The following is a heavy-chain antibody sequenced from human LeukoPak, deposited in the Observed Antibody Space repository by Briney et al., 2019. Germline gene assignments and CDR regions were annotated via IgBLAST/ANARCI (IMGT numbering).Heavy chain of an antibody. V-gene: IGHV1-69*05. CDR3: ARRGYNFVDY. CDR1: GGTFSSYA. CDR2: IIPIFGTA. Sequence: GASVKVSCKASGGTFSSYAISWVRQAPGQGLEWMGGIIPIFGTANYAQKFQGRVTMTRDMSTSTVYMELSSLRSEDTAVYYCARRGYNFVDYWGQGTLVTVSS. J-gene: IGHJ4*02. D-gene: IGHD5-24*01.